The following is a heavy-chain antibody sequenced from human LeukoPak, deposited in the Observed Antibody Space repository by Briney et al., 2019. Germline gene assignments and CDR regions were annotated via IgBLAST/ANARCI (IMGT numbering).Heavy chain of an antibody. V-gene: IGHV4-59*01. CDR3: ARDSQYYDGSGYPNAFDI. D-gene: IGHD3-22*01. CDR2: IYYSGST. CDR1: GGSISSYY. Sequence: SETLSLTCTVSGGSISSYYWSWIRQPPGKGLEWIGYIYYSGSTNYNPSLKSRVTISVDTSKNQFSLKLSSVTAADTAVYYCARDSQYYDGSGYPNAFDIWGQGTMVTVSS. J-gene: IGHJ3*02.